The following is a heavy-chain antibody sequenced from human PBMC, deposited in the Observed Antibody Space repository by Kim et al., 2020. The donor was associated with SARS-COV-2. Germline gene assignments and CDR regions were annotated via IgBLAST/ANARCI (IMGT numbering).Heavy chain of an antibody. V-gene: IGHV1-2*06. J-gene: IGHJ4*02. Sequence: ASVKVSCEASGYTFTGFYLHWVRQAPGQGLEWMGRIDPKSDDRNYAQRFWGRVTMTRDTSISTAYMELSNLRSDDTAIYYCVRDARVAGDYWRQGTLVTV. D-gene: IGHD6-19*01. CDR1: GYTFTGFY. CDR3: VRDARVAGDY. CDR2: IDPKSDDR.